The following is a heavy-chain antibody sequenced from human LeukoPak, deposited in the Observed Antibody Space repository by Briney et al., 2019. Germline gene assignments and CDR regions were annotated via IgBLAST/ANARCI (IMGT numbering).Heavy chain of an antibody. CDR2: IYYSGST. D-gene: IGHD5-12*01. CDR1: GGSISSYY. Sequence: SETLSLTCTVSGGSISSYYWSWIRQPPGKGLEWIGYIYYSGSTNYNPSLKSRVTISVDTSKNQFSLKLSSVTAADTAVYYCARHRPIVATTYYFDCWGQGTLVTVSS. J-gene: IGHJ4*02. CDR3: ARHRPIVATTYYFDC. V-gene: IGHV4-59*08.